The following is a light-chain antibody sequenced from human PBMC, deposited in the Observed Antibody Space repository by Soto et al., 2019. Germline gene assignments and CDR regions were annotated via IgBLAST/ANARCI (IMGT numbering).Light chain of an antibody. CDR3: HQYYSAPLT. J-gene: IGKJ4*01. V-gene: IGKV4-1*01. CDR2: WAS. Sequence: DIVMTQSPDSLAVSLGERVTINCKSIPSVLSNSNNKNYLTWYQQRPGQPPKLLISWASTRESGVPDRFSGSGSGTDFTLTISSLRAEDVAVYYCHQYYSAPLTVGGGTKVEI. CDR1: PSVLSNSNNKNY.